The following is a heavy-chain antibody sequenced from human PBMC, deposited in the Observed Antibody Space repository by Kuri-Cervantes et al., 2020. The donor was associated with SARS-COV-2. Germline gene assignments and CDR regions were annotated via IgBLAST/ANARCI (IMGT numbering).Heavy chain of an antibody. Sequence: GGSLRLSCAASGFTLSSYSMNWVRQAPGKGLEWVSYISSSSSTIYYADSVKGRFTISRDNAENSLYLQMNSLRAEDTAVYYCAIIGTLYNFDAFDIWGQGTMVTVSS. CDR3: AIIGTLYNFDAFDI. CDR1: GFTLSSYS. D-gene: IGHD1-1*01. J-gene: IGHJ3*02. V-gene: IGHV3-48*01. CDR2: ISSSSSTI.